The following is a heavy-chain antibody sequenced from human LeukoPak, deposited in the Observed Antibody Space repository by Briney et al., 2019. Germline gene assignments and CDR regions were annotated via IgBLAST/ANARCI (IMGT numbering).Heavy chain of an antibody. V-gene: IGHV4-34*01. Sequence: PSETLSLTCAVYGGSFSGYYWSWIRQPPGKGLEWIGEINHSGSTNYNPSLKSRVTISVDTSKNQFFLKLSSVTAADTAVYYCAREIAAASGMPYFDYWGQGTLVTVSS. D-gene: IGHD6-13*01. J-gene: IGHJ4*02. CDR3: AREIAAASGMPYFDY. CDR2: INHSGST. CDR1: GGSFSGYY.